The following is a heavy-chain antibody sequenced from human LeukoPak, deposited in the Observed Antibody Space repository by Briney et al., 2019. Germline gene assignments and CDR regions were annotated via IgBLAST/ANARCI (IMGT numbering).Heavy chain of an antibody. D-gene: IGHD3-9*01. J-gene: IGHJ6*04. V-gene: IGHV3-30*18. CDR3: AKDHYDILTGYRIGDYYYGMDV. CDR1: GFTFSSYG. Sequence: PGRSLRLSCAASGFTFSSYGMHWARQAPGKGLEWVAVISYDGSNKYYADSVKGRFTISRDNSKNTLYLQMNSLRAEDTAVYYCAKDHYDILTGYRIGDYYYGMDVWGKGTTVTVSS. CDR2: ISYDGSNK.